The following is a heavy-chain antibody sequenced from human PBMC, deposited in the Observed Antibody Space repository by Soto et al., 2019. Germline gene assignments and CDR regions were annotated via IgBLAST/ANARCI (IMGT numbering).Heavy chain of an antibody. CDR3: AREGVVVPAAPGGFDY. V-gene: IGHV4-30-4*01. J-gene: IGHJ4*02. CDR1: GGSISSGDYY. Sequence: PSETLALTCTVSGGSISSGDYYWSWIRQPPGKGLEWIGYIYYSGSTYYNPSLKSRVTISVDTSKNQFSLKLSSVTAADTAVYYCAREGVVVPAAPGGFDYWGQGTLVTVSS. D-gene: IGHD2-2*01. CDR2: IYYSGST.